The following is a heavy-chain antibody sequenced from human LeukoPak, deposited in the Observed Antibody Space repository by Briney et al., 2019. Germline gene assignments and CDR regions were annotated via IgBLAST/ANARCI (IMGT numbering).Heavy chain of an antibody. CDR1: GFTFSSYS. CDR3: ARDLRWLSSYYAFDI. CDR2: ISSSSSYI. V-gene: IGHV3-21*01. J-gene: IGHJ3*02. Sequence: PGGSLRLSCAASGFTFSSYSINWVRQAPGKGLEWVSSISSSSSYIYYADSVKGRFTISRDNAKNSLYLQMNSLRAEDTAVYYCARDLRWLSSYYAFDIWGQGTMVTVSS. D-gene: IGHD3-22*01.